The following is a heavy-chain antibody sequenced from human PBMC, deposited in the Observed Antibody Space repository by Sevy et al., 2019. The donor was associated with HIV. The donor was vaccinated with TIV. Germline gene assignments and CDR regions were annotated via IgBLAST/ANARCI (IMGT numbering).Heavy chain of an antibody. CDR2: LSGSGGSP. J-gene: IGHJ4*02. D-gene: IGHD3-16*02. Sequence: GGSLRLSCAASGFTFSIYAMSWVRQAPGKGLEWVSGLSGSGGSPYYADSVKGRFTISRDNSKNTLYLQMNSLRAEDTAVYSCAKDQGAYVWGTFRDYWGQGTLVTVSS. CDR1: GFTFSIYA. V-gene: IGHV3-23*01. CDR3: AKDQGAYVWGTFRDY.